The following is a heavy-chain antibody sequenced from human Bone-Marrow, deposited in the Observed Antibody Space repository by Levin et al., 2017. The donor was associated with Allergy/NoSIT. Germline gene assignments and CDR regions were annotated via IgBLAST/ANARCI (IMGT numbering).Heavy chain of an antibody. CDR3: ARYDGSGKGWFDP. V-gene: IGHV4-31*03. D-gene: IGHD3-10*01. J-gene: IGHJ5*02. CDR1: GGSISSGGYY. Sequence: PSETLSLTCTVSGGSISSGGYYWSWIRQHPGKGLEWIGYIYYSGSTYYNPSLKSRVTKSVDTSKNQFSLKLSSVTAADTAVYYCARYDGSGKGWFDPWGQGTLVTVSS. CDR2: IYYSGST.